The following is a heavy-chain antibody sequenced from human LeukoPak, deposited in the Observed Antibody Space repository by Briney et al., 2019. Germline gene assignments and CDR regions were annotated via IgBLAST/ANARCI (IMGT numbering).Heavy chain of an antibody. V-gene: IGHV5-51*01. J-gene: IGHJ4*02. CDR1: GYSFTSYW. Sequence: GESLKISCKGSGYSFTSYWIGWVRQMPGKGLEWMGIIYPGDSDSRYSPSFQGQVTISADKSISTAYLQWSSLKASDTAIYYCARHASFFGSGSPFDYWGQGTLVTVSS. D-gene: IGHD3-10*01. CDR2: IYPGDSDS. CDR3: ARHASFFGSGSPFDY.